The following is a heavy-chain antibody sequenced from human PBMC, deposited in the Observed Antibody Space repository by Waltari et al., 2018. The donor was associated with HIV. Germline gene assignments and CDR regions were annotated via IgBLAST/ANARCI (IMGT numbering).Heavy chain of an antibody. V-gene: IGHV3-53*01. J-gene: IGHJ5*02. D-gene: IGHD3-3*01. CDR1: GILVSTNA. CDR2: CDSAGHT. Sequence: QPEKSGGHLFHPGESLTLSCAPAGILVSTNAMTWVRQRPGRGLAWVGTCDSAGHTLWPSPMEGRFSASKEASRNSVVLEMNYLIPDYAAIYYCARGVKYLDFGGSCWEADPWGQGTLVTVSS. CDR3: ARGVKYLDFGGSCWEADP.